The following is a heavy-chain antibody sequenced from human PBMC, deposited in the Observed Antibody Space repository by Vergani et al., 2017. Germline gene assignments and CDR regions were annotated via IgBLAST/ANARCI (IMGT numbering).Heavy chain of an antibody. CDR3: ARDPLTYSRSWFDY. V-gene: IGHV3-21*01. CDR1: GFTFSSYS. J-gene: IGHJ4*02. D-gene: IGHD6-13*01. CDR2: ISSSSSYI. Sequence: EVQLVESGGGLVKPGGSLRLSCAASGFTFSSYSMNWVRQAPGKGLEWVSSISSSSSYIYYADSVKGRFTISRDNAKNSLYLQMNSLRAEDTAVYYCARDPLTYSRSWFDYWGQGTLVTVSS.